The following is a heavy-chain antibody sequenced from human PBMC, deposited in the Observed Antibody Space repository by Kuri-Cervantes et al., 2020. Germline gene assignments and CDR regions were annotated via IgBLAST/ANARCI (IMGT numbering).Heavy chain of an antibody. Sequence: SETLSLTCTVSGGSITSYYWSWIRQPPGKGLEWIGYIYYSGSTNYNPSLKSRVTISLDTSKNQFSLKLSSVTAADTAVYYCARGPYCSGGSCYGPGDYYYGMDVWGQGTTVTVSS. CDR2: IYYSGST. V-gene: IGHV4-59*12. J-gene: IGHJ6*02. CDR3: ARGPYCSGGSCYGPGDYYYGMDV. D-gene: IGHD2-15*01. CDR1: GGSITSYY.